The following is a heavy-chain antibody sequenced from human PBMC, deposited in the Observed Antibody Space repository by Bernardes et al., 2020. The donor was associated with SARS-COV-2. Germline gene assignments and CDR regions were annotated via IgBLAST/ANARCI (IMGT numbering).Heavy chain of an antibody. J-gene: IGHJ5*02. Sequence: ASVKVSCKASGYTFTSYDINWVRQATGQGLEWMGWMNPNSGNTGYAQKFQGRVTMTRNTSISTAYMELSSLRSEDTAVYYCAREGYCTNGVCYGWFDPWGQGTLVTVSS. CDR2: MNPNSGNT. CDR1: GYTFTSYD. V-gene: IGHV1-8*01. CDR3: AREGYCTNGVCYGWFDP. D-gene: IGHD2-8*01.